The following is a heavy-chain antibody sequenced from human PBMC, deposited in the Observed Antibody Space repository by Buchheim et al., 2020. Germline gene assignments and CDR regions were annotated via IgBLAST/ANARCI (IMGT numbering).Heavy chain of an antibody. J-gene: IGHJ6*02. D-gene: IGHD2-8*01. V-gene: IGHV3-7*01. Sequence: EVQLVESGGGLVQPGGSLRLSCAASGFTFSSYWMSWVRQAPGKGLEWVANIKQDGSEKYYVDSVKGRFTISSDNAKNSLYLQMNSLRAEDTAVYYCARDLVLMVYASYYYYYGMDVWGQGTT. CDR2: IKQDGSEK. CDR1: GFTFSSYW. CDR3: ARDLVLMVYASYYYYYGMDV.